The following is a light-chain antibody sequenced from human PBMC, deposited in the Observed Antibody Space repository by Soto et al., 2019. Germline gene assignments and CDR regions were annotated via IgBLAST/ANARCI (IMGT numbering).Light chain of an antibody. CDR3: QQTYSALWT. CDR1: QTITTY. Sequence: DIQMTQSPSSLSASVGDRVTISCRASQTITTYLNWYQQKPGKAPKLLIYAASSLDSGVPSRFSGSGSGTDFTLTISSLQPEDFAAYYCQQTYSALWTFGQGTKLEIK. CDR2: AAS. V-gene: IGKV1-39*01. J-gene: IGKJ1*01.